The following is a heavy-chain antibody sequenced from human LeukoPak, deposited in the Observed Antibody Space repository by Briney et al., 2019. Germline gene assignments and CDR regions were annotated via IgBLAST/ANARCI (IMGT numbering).Heavy chain of an antibody. CDR1: GGSFSGYY. CDR3: ARVKVGTVAAGASLYYYGMDV. CDR2: INHSGST. V-gene: IGHV4-34*01. J-gene: IGHJ6*02. Sequence: SETLSLTCAVYGGSFSGYYWSWIRQPPGKGLEWIGEINHSGSTNYNPSLKSRVTISVDTSKNQFSLKVSSVTAADTAVYYCARVKVGTVAAGASLYYYGMDVWGQGTTVTVSS. D-gene: IGHD6-13*01.